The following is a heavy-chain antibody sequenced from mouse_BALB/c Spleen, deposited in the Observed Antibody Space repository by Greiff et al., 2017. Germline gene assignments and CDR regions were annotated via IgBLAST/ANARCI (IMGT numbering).Heavy chain of an antibody. J-gene: IGHJ3*01. Sequence: EVQGVESGGGLVKPGGSLKLSCAASGFTFSSYTMSWVRQTPEKRLEWVATISSGGGNTYYPDSVKGRFTISRDNAKNNLYLQMSSLRSEDTALYYCARSDYDWFAYWGQGTLVTVSA. CDR1: GFTFSSYT. CDR2: ISSGGGNT. CDR3: ARSDYDWFAY. V-gene: IGHV5-9*03. D-gene: IGHD2-4*01.